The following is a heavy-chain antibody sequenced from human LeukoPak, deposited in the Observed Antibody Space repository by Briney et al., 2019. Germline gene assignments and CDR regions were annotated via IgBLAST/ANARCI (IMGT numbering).Heavy chain of an antibody. CDR3: ARGKPATARNWFDP. D-gene: IGHD2-21*02. J-gene: IGHJ5*02. V-gene: IGHV1-18*01. CDR2: ISAYNGNT. Sequence: GASVKVSCKASGYTFTSYGISWVRQAPGQGLEWMGWISAYNGNTNYAQKLQGRVTMTTDTSTSTAYMELSSLRSEDTAVYYCARGKPATARNWFDPWGQGTLVTVSS. CDR1: GYTFTSYG.